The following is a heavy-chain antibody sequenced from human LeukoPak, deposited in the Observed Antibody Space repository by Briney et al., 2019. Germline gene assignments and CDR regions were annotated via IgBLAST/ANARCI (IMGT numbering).Heavy chain of an antibody. J-gene: IGHJ4*02. CDR3: ARDDLYSSSSRYYFDC. D-gene: IGHD6-6*01. Sequence: GGSLRLSCAASGFTFSSYSMNWVRQAPGKGLEWVSSISSSSSYIYYADSVKGRFTISRDNAKNSLYLQMNSLRAEDTAVYYCARDDLYSSSSRYYFDCWGQGTLVTVSS. V-gene: IGHV3-21*01. CDR1: GFTFSSYS. CDR2: ISSSSSYI.